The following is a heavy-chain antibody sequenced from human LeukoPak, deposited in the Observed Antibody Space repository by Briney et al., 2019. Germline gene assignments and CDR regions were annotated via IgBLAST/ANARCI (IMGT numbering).Heavy chain of an antibody. J-gene: IGHJ6*02. D-gene: IGHD3-3*01. CDR1: GFTFSSYS. Sequence: GGSLRLSCAASGFTFSSYSMNWVRQAPGKGLEWVSYISSSSSTIYYADSVKGRFTISRDNAKNSLYLQMNSLRAEDTAVYYCARGDWSGSYYYYGMDVWGQGTTVTVSS. CDR2: ISSSSSTI. CDR3: ARGDWSGSYYYYGMDV. V-gene: IGHV3-48*01.